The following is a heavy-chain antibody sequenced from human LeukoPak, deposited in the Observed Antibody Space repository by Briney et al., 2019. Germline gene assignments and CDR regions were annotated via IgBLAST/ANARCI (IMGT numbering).Heavy chain of an antibody. V-gene: IGHV4-30-4*08. D-gene: IGHD6-6*01. J-gene: IGHJ4*02. CDR1: GGSISSGDYY. CDR3: ARVLAARLRRAGPIDY. Sequence: TSQTLSLTCTVSGGSISSGDYYWSWIRQPPGKGLEWIGYIYYSGSTYYNPSLKSRVTISVDTSKNQFSLTLSSVTAADTAVYYCARVLAARLRRAGPIDYWGQGTLVTVSS. CDR2: IYYSGST.